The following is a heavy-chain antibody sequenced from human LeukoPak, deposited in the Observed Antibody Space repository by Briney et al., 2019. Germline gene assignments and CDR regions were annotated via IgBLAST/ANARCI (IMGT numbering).Heavy chain of an antibody. CDR3: ARAPGDEGFDFWSGYYGDWFDP. J-gene: IGHJ5*02. D-gene: IGHD3-3*01. Sequence: SETLSLTCAVYGGSFSGYYWSWIRQPPGKGLEWIGEINHSGSTNYNPSLKSRVTISVDTSKNQFSLKLSSVTAADTAVYYCARAPGDEGFDFWSGYYGDWFDPWGQGTLVTVSS. CDR1: GGSFSGYY. V-gene: IGHV4-34*01. CDR2: INHSGST.